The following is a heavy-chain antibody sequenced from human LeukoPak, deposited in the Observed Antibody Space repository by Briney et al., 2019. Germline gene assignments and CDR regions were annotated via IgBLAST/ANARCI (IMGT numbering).Heavy chain of an antibody. CDR3: SKNCYDTLHYYYMDV. J-gene: IGHJ6*03. D-gene: IGHD3-22*01. CDR2: ISYDGTNK. Sequence: PGGSLRLSCAASGFTFSTSALHWVRQAPGKGLEWVAVISYDGTNKYNADSVKGRFTISRDNSKNTLYLQMDSLRAEDTAVYYCSKNCYDTLHYYYMDVWGKGTTVIICS. V-gene: IGHV3-30*14. CDR1: GFTFSTSA.